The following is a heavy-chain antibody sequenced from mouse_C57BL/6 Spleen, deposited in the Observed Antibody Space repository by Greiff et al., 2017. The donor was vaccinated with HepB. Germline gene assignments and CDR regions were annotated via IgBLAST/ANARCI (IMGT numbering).Heavy chain of an antibody. J-gene: IGHJ3*01. Sequence: EVQLVESEGGLVQPGRSMKLSCTASGFTFSDYYMAWVRQVPEKGLEWVANINYDGSSTYYLDSLKSRFIISRDNAKNILYLQMSSLKSEDTATYYCARDGYYYGSSYGFAYWGQGTLVTVSA. CDR3: ARDGYYYGSSYGFAY. CDR2: INYDGSST. V-gene: IGHV5-16*01. D-gene: IGHD1-1*01. CDR1: GFTFSDYY.